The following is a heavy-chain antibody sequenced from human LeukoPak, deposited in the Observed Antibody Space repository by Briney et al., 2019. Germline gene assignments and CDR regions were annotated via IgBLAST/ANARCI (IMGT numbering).Heavy chain of an antibody. CDR2: MKSKPEGGTT. CDR1: GFTFVNAS. CDR3: TTGNP. V-gene: IGHV3-15*01. Sequence: GGSLRLSCLTSGFTFVNASMSWVRQTPGKGLEWVGLMKSKPEGGTTFYAAPVKDRFSISRDDSRNTLYLQMNSLTIGDTGVYYCTTGNPWGQGTLVTVSS. J-gene: IGHJ5*02.